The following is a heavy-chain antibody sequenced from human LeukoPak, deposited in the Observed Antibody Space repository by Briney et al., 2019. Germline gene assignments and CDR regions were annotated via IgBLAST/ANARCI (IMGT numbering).Heavy chain of an antibody. CDR1: AYSISSGYY. V-gene: IGHV4-38-2*02. CDR2: INHSGST. J-gene: IGHJ6*03. Sequence: SETLSLTCTVSAYSISSGYYWSWIRQPPGKGLEWIGEINHSGSTNYNPSLKSRVTISVDTSKNQFSLKLSSVTAADTAVYYCTRGSIAYYYMDVWGKGTTVTISS. D-gene: IGHD3-22*01. CDR3: TRGSIAYYYMDV.